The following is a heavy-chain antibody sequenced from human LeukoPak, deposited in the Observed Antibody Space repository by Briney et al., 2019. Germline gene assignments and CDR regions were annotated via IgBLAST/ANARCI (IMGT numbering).Heavy chain of an antibody. D-gene: IGHD3-22*01. CDR1: GFTVSSNY. V-gene: IGHV3-66*03. J-gene: IGHJ4*02. Sequence: PGGSLRLSCAASGFTVSSNYMSWVRQAPGKGLEWVSVIYSCGSTYYADSVKGRLTISRDNSKNTLYLQMNSLRAEDTAVYYCATEVGIGYDSSGYYPDYWGQGTLVTVSS. CDR3: ATEVGIGYDSSGYYPDY. CDR2: IYSCGST.